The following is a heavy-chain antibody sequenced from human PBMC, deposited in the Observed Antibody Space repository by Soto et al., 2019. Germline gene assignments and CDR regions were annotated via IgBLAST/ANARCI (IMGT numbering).Heavy chain of an antibody. Sequence: EVQLLESGGGLVQPGGSLRLSCAASGFTFSSYAMSWVRQAPGKGLEWVSALSGSATSTYSADSMKGRFTISRDNSKNTLYLQMTSLRAEDTAVYYCARGLDSGWAAEGYYYYGMDVWGQGTTVTVSS. V-gene: IGHV3-23*01. CDR3: ARGLDSGWAAEGYYYYGMDV. D-gene: IGHD6-19*01. J-gene: IGHJ6*02. CDR2: LSGSATST. CDR1: GFTFSSYA.